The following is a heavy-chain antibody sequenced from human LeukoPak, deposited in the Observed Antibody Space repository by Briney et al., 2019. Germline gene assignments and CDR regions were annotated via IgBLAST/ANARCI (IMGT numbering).Heavy chain of an antibody. CDR3: AKEGYYDILAGYHTYSYYYMDV. Sequence: PGRSLRLSCAASGFTFDDFAIHWVRQVPGKALEWVSGISWNSANIDYADSVRGRFTISRDNAKNSLYLQMNSLRAEDTALYYCAKEGYYDILAGYHTYSYYYMDVWGKGTTVTVSS. D-gene: IGHD3-9*01. CDR1: GFTFDDFA. CDR2: ISWNSANI. J-gene: IGHJ6*03. V-gene: IGHV3-9*01.